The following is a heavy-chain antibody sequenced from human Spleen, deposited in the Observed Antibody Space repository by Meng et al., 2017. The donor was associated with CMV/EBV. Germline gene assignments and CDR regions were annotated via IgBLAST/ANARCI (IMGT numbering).Heavy chain of an antibody. CDR2: IKQDGSDK. D-gene: IGHD4-11*01. CDR1: GLTVSSSW. CDR3: ATGLPYSNYGAFDY. Sequence: SGLTVSSSWMSWVRQAPGKGLEWVANIKQDGSDKYYVDSVKGRFTISRDNAKNSLYLQMNSLRAEDTALYYCATGLPYSNYGAFDYWGQGTLVTSPQ. J-gene: IGHJ4*02. V-gene: IGHV3-7*01.